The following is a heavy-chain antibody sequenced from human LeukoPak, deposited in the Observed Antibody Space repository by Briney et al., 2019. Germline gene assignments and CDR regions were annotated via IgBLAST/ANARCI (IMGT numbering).Heavy chain of an antibody. CDR2: IYYSGST. J-gene: IGHJ5*02. V-gene: IGHV4-39*01. D-gene: IGHD3-3*01. CDR1: GGSISSSGYY. CDR3: ARQDYDFWSGYSNWFDP. Sequence: SETLSLTCTVSGGSISSSGYYWGWIRQPPGKGLEWIGSIYYSGSTYYNPSLKSRVTISVDTSKNQFSLKLSSVTAADTAVYYCARQDYDFWSGYSNWFDPWGQGTLVTVSS.